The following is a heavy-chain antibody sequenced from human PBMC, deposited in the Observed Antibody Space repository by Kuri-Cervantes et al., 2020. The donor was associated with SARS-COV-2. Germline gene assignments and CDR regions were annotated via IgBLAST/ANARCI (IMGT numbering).Heavy chain of an antibody. CDR3: ARGWDAFDI. V-gene: IGHV3-30-3*01. CDR1: GFTFSSYA. Sequence: GESLKISCAASGFTFSSYAMHWVRQAPGKGLEWVAVISYDGSNKYYADSAKGRFTISRDNSKNTLYLQMNSLRAEDTAVYYCARGWDAFDIWGQGTMVTV. J-gene: IGHJ3*02. D-gene: IGHD5-24*01. CDR2: ISYDGSNK.